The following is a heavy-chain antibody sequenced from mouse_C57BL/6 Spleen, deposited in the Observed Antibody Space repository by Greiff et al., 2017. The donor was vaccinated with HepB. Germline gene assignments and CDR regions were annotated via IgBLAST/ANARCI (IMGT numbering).Heavy chain of an antibody. CDR2: ISDGGSYT. Sequence: EVMLVESGGGLVKPGGSLKLSCAASGFTFSSYAMSWVRQTPEKRLEWVATISDGGSYTYYPDNVKGRFTISRDNAKNNLYLQMSHLKSEDTAMYYWARDQGITTVLDYWGQGTTLTVSS. D-gene: IGHD1-1*01. CDR1: GFTFSSYA. V-gene: IGHV5-4*01. CDR3: ARDQGITTVLDY. J-gene: IGHJ2*01.